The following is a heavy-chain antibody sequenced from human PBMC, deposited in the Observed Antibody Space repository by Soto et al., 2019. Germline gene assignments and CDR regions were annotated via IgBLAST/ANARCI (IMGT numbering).Heavy chain of an antibody. V-gene: IGHV4-4*02. CDR3: ARDEATTTKMGGLDL. J-gene: IGHJ6*02. CDR1: GGSISSSNW. D-gene: IGHD4-4*01. CDR2: IYHTGST. Sequence: QVQLQESGPGLVKPSGTLFLTCAVSGGSISSSNWWTWVRQSPGKGLEWIGEIYHTGSTNNNPSLKRHITISVDKTKNQFSLKMTSVTAADTAVYYCARDEATTTKMGGLDLWGQGITVTVSS.